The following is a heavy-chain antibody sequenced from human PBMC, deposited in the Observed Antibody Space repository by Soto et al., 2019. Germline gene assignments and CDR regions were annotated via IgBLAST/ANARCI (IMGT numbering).Heavy chain of an antibody. CDR1: GFTFSSYA. J-gene: IGHJ4*02. D-gene: IGHD6-13*01. Sequence: HPGGSLRLSCAASGFTFSSYAMSWVRQAPGKGLEWVSAISGSGGGTYYADSVKGRFTISRDNSKNTLYLQMNSLRAEDTAVYYCAKRGQGAAAGPYYFDYWGQGTLVTVSS. CDR3: AKRGQGAAAGPYYFDY. CDR2: ISGSGGGT. V-gene: IGHV3-23*01.